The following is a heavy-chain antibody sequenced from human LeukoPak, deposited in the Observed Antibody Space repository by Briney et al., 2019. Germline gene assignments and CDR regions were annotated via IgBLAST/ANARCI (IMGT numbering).Heavy chain of an antibody. CDR1: GYSISSGYY. J-gene: IGHJ3*02. V-gene: IGHV4-38-2*02. Sequence: SETLSLTCTVSGYSISSGYYWGWIRQPPGKGLEWIGSIYHSGSTYYNPSLKSRVTISVDTSKNQFSLKLSSVTAADTAVYYCARDGDPSSPPETTGAFDTWGQGTMVTVSS. CDR2: IYHSGST. D-gene: IGHD4-11*01. CDR3: ARDGDPSSPPETTGAFDT.